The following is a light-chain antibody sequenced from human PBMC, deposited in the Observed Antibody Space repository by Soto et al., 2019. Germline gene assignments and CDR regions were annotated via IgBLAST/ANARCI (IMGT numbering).Light chain of an antibody. CDR2: KVS. CDR3: MQGTYAPKT. V-gene: IGKV2-30*02. Sequence: EVVMTQSPLSLPVTLGQPASISCRSSQSLVHSNGNTFLTWFQQRPGQSPRRLIYKVSIRDSGVSDRFRGSGSGTDFTLKISRVEAEDVGVYYCMQGTYAPKTFGQGTMVEI. CDR1: QSLVHSNGNTF. J-gene: IGKJ1*01.